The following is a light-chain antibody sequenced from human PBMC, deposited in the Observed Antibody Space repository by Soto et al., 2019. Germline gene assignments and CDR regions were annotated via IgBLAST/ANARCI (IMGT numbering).Light chain of an antibody. CDR3: SSYTSSSTLGV. Sequence: QSVLTQPASVSGSPAQSITTPCTVTSSDVGGYNYVCWYQQHPGKAPKLLIYEVSNRPSGVSNRFSGSKSGNTASLTISGLQAQDEADYYCSSYTSSSTLGVFGTGTTVTVL. V-gene: IGLV2-14*01. J-gene: IGLJ1*01. CDR2: EVS. CDR1: SSDVGGYNY.